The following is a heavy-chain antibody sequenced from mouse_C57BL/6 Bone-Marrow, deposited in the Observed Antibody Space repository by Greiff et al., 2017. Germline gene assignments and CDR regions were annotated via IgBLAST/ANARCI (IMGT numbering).Heavy chain of an antibody. D-gene: IGHD2-2*01. J-gene: IGHJ3*01. V-gene: IGHV12-3*01. Sequence: VQLQESGPGLVKPSQSLFLTCSITGFPITSGYYWIWIRQSPGKPLEWMGYITHSGETFYNPSLQSPISITRETSKNQFFLQLNSVTTEDTAMYYFAGDGHGYPCAYWGQGTLVTVSA. CDR1: GFPITSGYY. CDR2: ITHSGET. CDR3: AGDGHGYPCAY.